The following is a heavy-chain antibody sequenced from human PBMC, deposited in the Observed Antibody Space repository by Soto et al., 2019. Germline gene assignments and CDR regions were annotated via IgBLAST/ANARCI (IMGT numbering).Heavy chain of an antibody. J-gene: IGHJ4*02. Sequence: QLQLQESGSGLVKPSQTLSLTCAVSGGSISSGGYSWSWIRQPPGKGLEWIGYIYDSGSTYYNPSLKSRVTISVARSKNQFSLKLSSVTAADTAVYYCARAGGLGAVAVDYWGQGTLVTVSS. D-gene: IGHD6-19*01. V-gene: IGHV4-30-2*01. CDR2: IYDSGST. CDR3: ARAGGLGAVAVDY. CDR1: GGSISSGGYS.